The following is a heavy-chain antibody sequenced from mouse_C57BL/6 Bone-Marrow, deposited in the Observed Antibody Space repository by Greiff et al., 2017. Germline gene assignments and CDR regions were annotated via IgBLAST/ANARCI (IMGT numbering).Heavy chain of an antibody. CDR1: GYTFTSYW. V-gene: IGHV1-59*01. Sequence: QVQLQQPGAELVRPGTSVKLSCKASGYTFTSYWMHWVKQRPGQGLEWIGVIDPSDSYTNYNQTFKGKATLTVDTSSSTAYMQLSSLTSEDSAVYYCAGTTVVASNWYFDVWGTGTTVTVSS. CDR2: IDPSDSYT. D-gene: IGHD1-1*01. CDR3: AGTTVVASNWYFDV. J-gene: IGHJ1*03.